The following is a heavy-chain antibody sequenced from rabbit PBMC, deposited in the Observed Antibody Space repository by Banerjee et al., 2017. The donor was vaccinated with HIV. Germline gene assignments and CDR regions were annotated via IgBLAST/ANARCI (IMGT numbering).Heavy chain of an antibody. CDR1: GFDFNSYY. J-gene: IGHJ6*01. Sequence: QSLEESGGGLVQPGGSLKLSCKTSGFDFNSYYMNWLRQAPGKGLEWIATIYPGFDIRNYASWAKGRFTVSKTSSTTVTLQMTSLTVADTATYFCARGTNGYGNYGDLWGQGTLVTVS. V-gene: IGHV1S40*01. D-gene: IGHD6-1*01. CDR3: ARGTNGYGNYGDL. CDR2: IYPGFDIR.